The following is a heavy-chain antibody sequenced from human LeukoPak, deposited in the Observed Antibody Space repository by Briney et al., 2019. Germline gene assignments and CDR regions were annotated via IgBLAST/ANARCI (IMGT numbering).Heavy chain of an antibody. V-gene: IGHV1-18*01. CDR1: GYTFTSYG. J-gene: IGHJ5*02. CDR3: ARDTGTMVRGLISWFDP. D-gene: IGHD3-10*01. Sequence: VASVKVSCKASGYTFTSYGISWVRQAPGQGLEWMGIINPSGGSTSYAQKLQGRVNMTTDTSTSTAYMELRSLRSDDTAVYYCARDTGTMVRGLISWFDPWGQGTLVTVSS. CDR2: INPSGGST.